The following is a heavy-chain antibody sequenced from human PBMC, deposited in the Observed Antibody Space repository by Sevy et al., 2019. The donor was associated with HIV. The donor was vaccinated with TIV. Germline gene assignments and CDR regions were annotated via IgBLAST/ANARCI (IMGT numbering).Heavy chain of an antibody. CDR1: GFTCSSYA. D-gene: IGHD3-3*01. V-gene: IGHV3-30-3*01. Sequence: GGSLRLSCAASGFTCSSYAMHWVRQAPGKGLEWVAVISYDGSNKYYADSVKGRFTISRDNSRNTLYLQMNSLRAEDTAVYYCARGYYDFWSGYQPQNYYYYGMDVWGQGTTVTVSS. CDR3: ARGYYDFWSGYQPQNYYYYGMDV. J-gene: IGHJ6*02. CDR2: ISYDGSNK.